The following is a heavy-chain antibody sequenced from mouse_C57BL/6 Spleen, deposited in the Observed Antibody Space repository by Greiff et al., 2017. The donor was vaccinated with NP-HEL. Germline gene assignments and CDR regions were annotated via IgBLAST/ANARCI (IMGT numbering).Heavy chain of an antibody. CDR2: INPNNGGT. CDR3: ARADGYFSLGG. Sequence: VQLQQSGPELVKPGASVKISCKASGYTFTDYYMNWVKQSHGKSLEWIGDINPNNGGTSYNQKFKGKATLTVDKSSSTAYMELRSLTSEDSAVYYCARADGYFSLGGWGQGTSVTVAS. D-gene: IGHD2-3*01. V-gene: IGHV1-26*01. J-gene: IGHJ4*01. CDR1: GYTFTDYY.